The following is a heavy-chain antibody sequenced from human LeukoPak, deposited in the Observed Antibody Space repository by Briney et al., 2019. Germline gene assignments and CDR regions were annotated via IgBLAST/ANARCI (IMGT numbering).Heavy chain of an antibody. CDR2: INPNSGGT. V-gene: IGHV1-2*02. CDR3: ARGEGSSSSSSSPYYYYYYMDV. D-gene: IGHD6-6*01. Sequence: GASVKVSCKASGYTFTGYYMHWVRQAPGQGLERMGWINPNSGGTNYAQKFQGRVTMTRDTSISTAYMELSRLRSDDTAVYYCARGEGSSSSSSSPYYYYYYMDVWGKGTTVTVSS. J-gene: IGHJ6*03. CDR1: GYTFTGYY.